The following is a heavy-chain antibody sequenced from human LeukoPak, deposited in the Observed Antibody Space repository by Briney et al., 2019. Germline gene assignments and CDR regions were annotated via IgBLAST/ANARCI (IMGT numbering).Heavy chain of an antibody. CDR3: AKQSHDYGGYMDF. CDR1: GFTFSSYG. CDR2: IRNSGSST. Sequence: GGTLRLSCAASGFTFSSYGMNWVRQAPGKGLEWVSTIRNSGSSTSYADSVKGRFTISRDNSKNTLYLQLNSLRADDTALYYCAKQSHDYGGYMDFWGQGTPVTVSS. J-gene: IGHJ4*02. D-gene: IGHD4-17*01. V-gene: IGHV3-23*01.